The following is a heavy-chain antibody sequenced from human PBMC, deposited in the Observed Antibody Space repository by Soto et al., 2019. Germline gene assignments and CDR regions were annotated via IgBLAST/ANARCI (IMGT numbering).Heavy chain of an antibody. CDR1: GFTFSSYA. V-gene: IGHV3-23*01. D-gene: IGHD2-15*01. Sequence: DVQLLESGGGLVPPEGSLRLSCAASGFTFSSYAMGWVRQGPGKGLEWVAVVSIGGSTHYADSVRGRFTISRDNSKNTLSLQMKSLTAEDTAVYFCAKRRGAGGHFDYWGQGALVTVSS. CDR3: AKRRGAGGHFDY. CDR2: VSIGGST. J-gene: IGHJ4*02.